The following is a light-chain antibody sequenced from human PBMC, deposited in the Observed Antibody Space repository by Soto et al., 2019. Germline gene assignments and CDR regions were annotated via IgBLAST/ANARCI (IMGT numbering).Light chain of an antibody. J-gene: IGKJ3*01. V-gene: IGKV4-1*01. Sequence: DIVMTQSPDSLAVSLGERATINCKSSQSVLYSSNNKNYLAWYQQKPGQPPKLLIYWASTRESGVPDRFSGSGSGTDFTLTISSLQAEDVAVHYCQQYYSTLFTFGPGTKVDIK. CDR2: WAS. CDR1: QSVLYSSNNKNY. CDR3: QQYYSTLFT.